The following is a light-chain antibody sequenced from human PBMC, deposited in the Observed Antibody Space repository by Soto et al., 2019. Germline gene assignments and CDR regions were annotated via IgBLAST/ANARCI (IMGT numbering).Light chain of an antibody. J-gene: IGLJ2*01. V-gene: IGLV2-14*01. CDR3: SSYTSTNTLI. CDR1: SSDVGDYNY. CDR2: GVS. Sequence: QSALTQPASVSGSPGQSITISCTGTSSDVGDYNYVSWYQQHPGKAPKLLIYGVSNRPSGISSHFSGSESGNTASLTISGLQAEDEADYYCSSYTSTNTLIFGGGTKVTVL.